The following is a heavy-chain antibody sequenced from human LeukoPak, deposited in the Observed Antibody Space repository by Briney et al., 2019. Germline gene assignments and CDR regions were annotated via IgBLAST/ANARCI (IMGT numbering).Heavy chain of an antibody. CDR3: ASASSSSWYRYFDY. CDR2: IYYSGST. J-gene: IGHJ4*02. V-gene: IGHV4-59*01. D-gene: IGHD6-13*01. Sequence: SETLSLTCTVSGGSISSYYWSWIRQPPGKGLEWIGYIYYSGSTNYNPSLKSRVTISVDTSKNQFSLKLSSVTAADTAVYYCASASSSSWYRYFDYWGQGTLVTVSS. CDR1: GGSISSYY.